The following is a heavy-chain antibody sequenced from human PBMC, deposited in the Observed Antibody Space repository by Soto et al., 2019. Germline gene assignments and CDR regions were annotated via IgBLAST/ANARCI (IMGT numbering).Heavy chain of an antibody. CDR1: GGTFSPYT. CDR2: SNPFHGVT. V-gene: IGHV1-69*08. D-gene: IGHD3-10*01. J-gene: IGHJ4*02. CDR3: TRDWEITVSTWSFGGF. Sequence: QVQLVQSGAEVKKPGSSVKVSCKASGGTFSPYTINWVRQAPGQGLEWMGRSNPFHGVTNYAQKFQARVTITADKTISTAYMEVSGLIFEDTAMYYCTRDWEITVSTWSFGGFWGRGTLVTVSS.